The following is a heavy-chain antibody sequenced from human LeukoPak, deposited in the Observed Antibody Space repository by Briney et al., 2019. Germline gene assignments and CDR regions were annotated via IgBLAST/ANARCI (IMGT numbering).Heavy chain of an antibody. CDR2: ISSSSTHI. D-gene: IGHD6-6*01. Sequence: GGSLRLSCAASGFTLSSYSMNWVRQAPGKGLEWVSYISSSSTHIYYADSLKGRFTISRDNARNSLYLQMNGLRAEDTAIYYCARSEHSSSSFDYWGQGTLVTVSS. CDR1: GFTLSSYS. CDR3: ARSEHSSSSFDY. J-gene: IGHJ4*02. V-gene: IGHV3-21*01.